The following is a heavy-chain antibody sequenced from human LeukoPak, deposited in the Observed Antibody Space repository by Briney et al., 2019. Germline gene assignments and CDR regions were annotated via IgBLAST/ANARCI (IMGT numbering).Heavy chain of an antibody. V-gene: IGHV1-24*01. D-gene: IGHD3-3*01. J-gene: IGHJ6*02. CDR3: ASTSITIFGVPRPTHYYYYYGMDV. CDR1: GYTLTELS. Sequence: GASVKVSCKVSGYTLTELSMHWVRQAPGKGLEWMGGFDPEDGETIYAQKFQGRVTITADKSTSTAYMELSSLRSEDTAVYYCASTSITIFGVPRPTHYYYYYGMDVWGQGTTVTVSS. CDR2: FDPEDGET.